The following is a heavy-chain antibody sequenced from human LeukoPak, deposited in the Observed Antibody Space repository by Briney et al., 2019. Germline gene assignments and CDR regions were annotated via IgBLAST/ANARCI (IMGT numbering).Heavy chain of an antibody. J-gene: IGHJ4*02. CDR2: INPNSGGT. D-gene: IGHD5-18*01. V-gene: IGHV1-2*02. Sequence: ASVKVSCKASGYTFTGYYIHWVRQAPGQGLEWMGWINPNSGGTNYAQISQGRVTMTGDTSISTAFMELSRLRFDDTAVYYCARVGGYSPLLPFDYWGQGTLVTVSS. CDR1: GYTFTGYY. CDR3: ARVGGYSPLLPFDY.